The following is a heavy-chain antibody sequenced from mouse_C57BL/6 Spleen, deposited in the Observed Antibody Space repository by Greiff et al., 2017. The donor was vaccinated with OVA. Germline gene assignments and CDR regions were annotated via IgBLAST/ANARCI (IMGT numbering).Heavy chain of an antibody. V-gene: IGHV1-69*01. Sequence: QVQLQQPGAELVMPGASVKLSCKASGYTFTSYWMHWVKQRPGQGLEWIGEIDPSDSYTNYNQKFKGKSTLTVDKSASTAYMQLSSLTSEDSAVYYCARRYCSSSYAMDYWGQGTSVTVSS. CDR1: GYTFTSYW. CDR2: IDPSDSYT. J-gene: IGHJ4*01. CDR3: ARRYCSSSYAMDY. D-gene: IGHD1-1*01.